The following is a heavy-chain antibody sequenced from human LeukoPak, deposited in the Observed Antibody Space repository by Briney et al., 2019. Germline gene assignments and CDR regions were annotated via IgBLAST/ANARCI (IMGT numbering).Heavy chain of an antibody. CDR3: ARNYYFDL. CDR1: GGSVNSGPYY. Sequence: SETLSLTCTVSGGSVNSGPYYWSWIRQLPGKGLEYIGYIYYSGSTYYNPSLKSRVTISGDTSKNQFSLRLSSVTAADTAVYYCARNYYFDLWGQGTLVTVSS. CDR2: IYYSGST. V-gene: IGHV4-31*03. J-gene: IGHJ4*02.